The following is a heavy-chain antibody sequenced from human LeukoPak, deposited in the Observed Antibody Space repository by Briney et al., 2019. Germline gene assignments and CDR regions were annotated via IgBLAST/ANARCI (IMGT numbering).Heavy chain of an antibody. CDR1: GGSISSYY. D-gene: IGHD3-10*01. CDR3: ARHGTATMVRGVMVS. V-gene: IGHV4-59*08. Sequence: PSETLSLTCTVSGGSISSYYWSWIRQPPGKGLEWIGYIYYSGSTNYNPSLKSRVTISVDTSKNQFSLKLSSVTAADTTVYYCARHGTATMVRGVMVSWGQGTLVTVSS. J-gene: IGHJ5*02. CDR2: IYYSGST.